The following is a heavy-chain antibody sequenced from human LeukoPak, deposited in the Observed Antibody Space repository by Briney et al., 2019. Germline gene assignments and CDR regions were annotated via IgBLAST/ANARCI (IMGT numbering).Heavy chain of an antibody. J-gene: IGHJ4*02. D-gene: IGHD3-3*01. CDR2: INHSGST. CDR3: ARGDFLSSIY. CDR1: GGAFSGYY. V-gene: IGHV4-34*01. Sequence: SETLSLTCAVYGGAFSGYYWSWIRKPPGKGLEWIGEINHSGSTNYNPSLKSRVTMSVDTSKNQFSLKLSSVTAADTAVYYCARGDFLSSIYWGQGTLVTVSS.